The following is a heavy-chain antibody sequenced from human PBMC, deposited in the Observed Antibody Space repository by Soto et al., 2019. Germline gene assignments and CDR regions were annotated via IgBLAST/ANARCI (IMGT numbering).Heavy chain of an antibody. J-gene: IGHJ3*02. D-gene: IGHD5-12*01. CDR2: IRGNGDGT. V-gene: IGHV3-23*01. Sequence: GGPLRLSCEASGFTFSNFAMNWVRQAPGMGLEWVSVIRGNGDGTYYAASVEGRFTISRDNSKNKVYLQMNSLRADATAIYYCTKDSGVRKWLHGDALDMWGQGTVVTVSS. CDR3: TKDSGVRKWLHGDALDM. CDR1: GFTFSNFA.